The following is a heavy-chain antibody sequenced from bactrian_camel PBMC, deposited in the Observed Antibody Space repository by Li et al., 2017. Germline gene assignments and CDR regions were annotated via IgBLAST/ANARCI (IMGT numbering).Heavy chain of an antibody. Sequence: HVQLVESGGGLVQPGGSLRLSCVASGITSRSYCMAWFRQAPGREREGVATIDHGSNTNYADSVKGRFTISRDNTRNTTALQMDRLKPDDTGVYYCAVERGRVGFSSPCGNWGQGTQVTVS. CDR1: GITSRSYC. CDR2: IDHGSNT. D-gene: IGHD5*01. J-gene: IGHJ4*01. CDR3: AVERGRVGFSSPCGN. V-gene: IGHV3S6*01.